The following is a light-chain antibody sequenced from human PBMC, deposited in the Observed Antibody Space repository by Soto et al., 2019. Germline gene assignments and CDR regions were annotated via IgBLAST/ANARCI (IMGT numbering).Light chain of an antibody. CDR1: QSISSW. CDR2: DAS. J-gene: IGKJ1*01. CDR3: QQYNSYPWT. Sequence: DIQMTQTPSTVSASVGDRVTITCRASQSISSWLAWYQQKPGKAPKLLIYDASSLESGVPSRFSGSGSGTEFTLTITSLQPDDFATYYCQQYNSYPWTFGQGSMVDVK. V-gene: IGKV1-5*01.